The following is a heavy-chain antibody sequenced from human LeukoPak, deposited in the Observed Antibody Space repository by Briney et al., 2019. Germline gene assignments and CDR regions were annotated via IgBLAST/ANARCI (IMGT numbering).Heavy chain of an antibody. V-gene: IGHV3-30*04. J-gene: IGHJ4*02. D-gene: IGHD2-8*01. Sequence: GSLRLSCAASGFTFSTYALNWVRQAPGKGLEWVAVISDDGRHNYYADSVKGRFTISRDNSKSTLYLQMNSLRDDDSAAYFCARVYLERLTAGYFDHWGQGTQVTVSP. CDR3: ARVYLERLTAGYFDH. CDR2: ISDDGRHN. CDR1: GFTFSTYA.